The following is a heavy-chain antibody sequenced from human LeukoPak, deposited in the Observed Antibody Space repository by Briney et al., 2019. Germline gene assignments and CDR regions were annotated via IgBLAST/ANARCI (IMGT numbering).Heavy chain of an antibody. CDR2: IYHSGST. CDR1: GGSISSRSYY. D-gene: IGHD4-17*01. CDR3: ASAPALDYGDYEYYFDY. V-gene: IGHV4-39*07. J-gene: IGHJ4*02. Sequence: SETLSLTCTVSGGSISSRSYYWGWIRQPPGKGLEWIGEIYHSGSTNYNPSLKSRVTISVDKSKNQFSLKLSSVTAADTAVYYCASAPALDYGDYEYYFDYWGQGTLVTVSS.